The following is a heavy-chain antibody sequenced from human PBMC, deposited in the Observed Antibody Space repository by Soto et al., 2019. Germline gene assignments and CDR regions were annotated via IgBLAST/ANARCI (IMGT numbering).Heavy chain of an antibody. J-gene: IGHJ6*02. V-gene: IGHV3-23*01. Sequence: GGSLRLSCAASGFTFSSYAMSWVRQAPGKGLEWVSAISGSGGSTYYADSVKGRFTISRDNSKNTLYLQMNSLRAEDTAVYYCAKPVSNWNWFYGMDVWGQGTTVTVSS. CDR2: ISGSGGST. CDR1: GFTFSSYA. D-gene: IGHD1-1*01. CDR3: AKPVSNWNWFYGMDV.